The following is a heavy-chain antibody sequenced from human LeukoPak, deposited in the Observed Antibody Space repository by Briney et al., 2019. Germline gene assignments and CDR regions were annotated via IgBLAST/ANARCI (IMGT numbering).Heavy chain of an antibody. CDR1: GFTFSGYA. D-gene: IGHD6-13*01. V-gene: IGHV3-23*01. Sequence: PGGSLRLSCAASGFTFSGYAMSWVRQAPGKGLEWVSAISGSGGSTYYADSVKGRFTISRDNSKNTLYLQMNSLRAEDTAVYYCAKGPYSSSWYYFDYWGQGTLVTVSS. CDR3: AKGPYSSSWYYFDY. J-gene: IGHJ4*02. CDR2: ISGSGGST.